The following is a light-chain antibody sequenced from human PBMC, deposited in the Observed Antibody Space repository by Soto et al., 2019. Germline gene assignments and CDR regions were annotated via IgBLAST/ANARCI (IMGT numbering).Light chain of an antibody. CDR2: ELT. Sequence: QSVLTKPASVSGSPGQSITISCTGTNNDIGGYNYVSWYQQHPGKAPKLVIYELTNRPSGVSNRFSGSKSGNTASLTISGLQAEDEADYYCSSYTSSATYVFGTGTKVTVL. CDR1: NNDIGGYNY. CDR3: SSYTSSATYV. J-gene: IGLJ1*01. V-gene: IGLV2-14*01.